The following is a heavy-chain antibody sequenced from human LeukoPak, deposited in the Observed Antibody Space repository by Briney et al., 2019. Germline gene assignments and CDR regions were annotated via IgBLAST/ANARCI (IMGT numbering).Heavy chain of an antibody. D-gene: IGHD1-14*01. CDR2: INAGHGNT. CDR3: ARGAGFAEPLPEY. V-gene: IGHV1-3*01. CDR1: GYTFTSYA. Sequence: ASVKVSCKASGYTFTSYAIQWVRQAPGQRLEWMGWINAGHGNTKYSQKFQGRVTITRDTSASTAYMELRSLRSEDSAVYYCARGAGFAEPLPEYWGQGTLLTVSS. J-gene: IGHJ4*02.